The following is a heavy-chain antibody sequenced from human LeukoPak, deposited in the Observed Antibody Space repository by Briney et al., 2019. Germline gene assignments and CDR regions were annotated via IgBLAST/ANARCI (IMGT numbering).Heavy chain of an antibody. CDR2: INPNSGGT. V-gene: IGHV1-2*02. Sequence: GASVKVSCKASGYTFTGYYMHWVRQAPGQGLEWMGWINPNSGGTNYAQKSQGRVTMTRDTSISTAYMELSRLRSDDTAVYYCARNPGSIAAAGEADYWGQGALVTVSS. J-gene: IGHJ4*02. CDR3: ARNPGSIAAAGEADY. CDR1: GYTFTGYY. D-gene: IGHD6-13*01.